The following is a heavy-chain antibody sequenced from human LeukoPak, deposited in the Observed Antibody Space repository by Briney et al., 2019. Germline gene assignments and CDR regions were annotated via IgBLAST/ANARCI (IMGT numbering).Heavy chain of an antibody. CDR1: AFTFSSYA. CDR2: ISGNGGST. V-gene: IGHV3-23*01. Sequence: GGSLRLSCAASAFTFSSYAMSWVRQAPGKGLEWVSSISGNGGSTYYGDSVKGRFTISRDNSKNTLYLQMNSLRAEDTALYFCAKKAQYNGNYPLDYWGQGTLVTVSS. CDR3: AKKAQYNGNYPLDY. J-gene: IGHJ4*02. D-gene: IGHD1-26*01.